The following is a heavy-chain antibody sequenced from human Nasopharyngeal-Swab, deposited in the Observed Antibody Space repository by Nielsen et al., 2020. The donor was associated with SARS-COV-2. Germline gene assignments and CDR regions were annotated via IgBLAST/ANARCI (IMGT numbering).Heavy chain of an antibody. Sequence: GESLKISCAASGFTFSSYAMSWVRQAPGKGLEWVSGVSGSGGTTKYADSVKGRFTISRDNSKNKLYLQMNSLRAEDTAVYYCAKAEGLGSIPYYYGMDVWGQGTTVTVSS. CDR1: GFTFSSYA. CDR2: VSGSGGTT. CDR3: AKAEGLGSIPYYYGMDV. J-gene: IGHJ6*02. V-gene: IGHV3-23*01. D-gene: IGHD3/OR15-3a*01.